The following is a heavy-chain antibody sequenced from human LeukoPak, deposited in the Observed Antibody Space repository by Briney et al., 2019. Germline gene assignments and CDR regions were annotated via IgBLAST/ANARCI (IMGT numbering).Heavy chain of an antibody. Sequence: PGGSLRLSCAVSGFTLISNYMSWVRQAPGKGLEWVSTIYSGGTTYYADSVKGRFTISRDNSKNTLYLQMDSLRAEDTAVYYCAKDHYYNNSGYYYVGPFGYWGQGTLVTVSS. CDR3: AKDHYYNNSGYYYVGPFGY. CDR1: GFTLISNY. CDR2: IYSGGTT. D-gene: IGHD3-22*01. V-gene: IGHV3-53*01. J-gene: IGHJ4*02.